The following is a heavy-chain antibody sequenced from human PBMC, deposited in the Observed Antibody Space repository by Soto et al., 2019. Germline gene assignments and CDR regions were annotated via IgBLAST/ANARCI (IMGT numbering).Heavy chain of an antibody. J-gene: IGHJ4*02. CDR2: VSHSDGA. CDR3: ARDIRTSSEGY. V-gene: IGHV4-39*07. Sequence: KPSETLSLTCTVSGGSISSGGYYWSWIRQHPGKGLEWIASVSHSDGARYNPSLKSRVNISLDTSKNEVSLRLSSVTAADTAVYYCARDIRTSSEGYWGQGTLVTVSS. D-gene: IGHD6-6*01. CDR1: GGSISSGGYY.